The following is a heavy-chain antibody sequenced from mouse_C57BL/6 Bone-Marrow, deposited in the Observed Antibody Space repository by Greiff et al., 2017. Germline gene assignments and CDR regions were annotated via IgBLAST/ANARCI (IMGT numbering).Heavy chain of an antibody. V-gene: IGHV14-4*01. J-gene: IGHJ2*01. D-gene: IGHD5-1*01. Sequence: EVQLQQSGAELVRPGASVKLSCTASGFNIKDDYMHWVKQRPEQGLEWIGWIDPENGDTEYASKFQGKATITADTSSNTAYLQLSSLTSEDTAVYYCTTLTYYFDDWGQGTTLTVSA. CDR3: TTLTYYFDD. CDR2: IDPENGDT. CDR1: GFNIKDDY.